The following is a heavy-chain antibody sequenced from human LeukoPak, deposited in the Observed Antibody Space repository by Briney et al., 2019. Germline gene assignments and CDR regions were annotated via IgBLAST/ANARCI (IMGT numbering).Heavy chain of an antibody. J-gene: IGHJ4*02. V-gene: IGHV3-11*05. D-gene: IGHD3-9*01. CDR3: ARGSGTIY. Sequence: PGGSLRLSCAASGFNFSDYYMNWIRQAPGKGLEWVSYISSSSSHTNYADSVKGRFTISRDNAKNSLYLQMNSLRTEDTAVYYCARGSGTIYWGQGTLVTVSS. CDR1: GFNFSDYY. CDR2: ISSSSSHT.